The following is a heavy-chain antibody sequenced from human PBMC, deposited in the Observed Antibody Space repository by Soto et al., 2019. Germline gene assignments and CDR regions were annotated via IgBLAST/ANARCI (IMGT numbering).Heavy chain of an antibody. V-gene: IGHV3-7*01. CDR1: GFTFSSYW. D-gene: IGHD6-19*01. CDR2: IKQDGSAK. CDR3: ASWLKTSGWYVLLEGSFDY. J-gene: IGHJ4*02. Sequence: EVQLVESGGGLVQPGGSLRLSCAASGFTFSSYWMTWVRQAPGKGLEWVANIKQDGSAKYYVDSVKGRFTISRDNAEHSLYLQMNSLRAEDTAVYYCASWLKTSGWYVLLEGSFDYWGQGTLVTVSS.